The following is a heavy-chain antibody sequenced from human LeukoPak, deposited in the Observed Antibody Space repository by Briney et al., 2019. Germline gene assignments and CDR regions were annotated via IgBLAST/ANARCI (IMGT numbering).Heavy chain of an antibody. CDR1: GGSISSYY. V-gene: IGHV4-59*01. CDR2: IYYSGST. D-gene: IGHD6-19*01. J-gene: IGHJ6*03. Sequence: SETLSLTCTVSGGSISSYYWSWIRQPPGKGLEWIGDIYYSGSTNYNPSLKSRVTISVDTSKNQFSLKLSSVTAADTAVYYCATRTAKDSSGWYYYYYYYMDVWGKGTTVTVSS. CDR3: ATRTAKDSSGWYYYYYYYMDV.